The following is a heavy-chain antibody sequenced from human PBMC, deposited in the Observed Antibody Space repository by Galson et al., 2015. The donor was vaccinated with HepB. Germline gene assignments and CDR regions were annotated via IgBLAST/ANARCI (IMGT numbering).Heavy chain of an antibody. Sequence: SVKVSCKASGYTFTNYPMNYVRQAPGQRLEWIGWINPGNGYTTYSQKFQGRVTITRDTSATTAYMELSSLRSEDTAVYYCARTRADRYTDHYYSPMDVWGQGTTVTVSS. V-gene: IGHV1-3*01. CDR3: ARTRADRYTDHYYSPMDV. CDR2: INPGNGYT. D-gene: IGHD3-16*02. CDR1: GYTFTNYP. J-gene: IGHJ6*02.